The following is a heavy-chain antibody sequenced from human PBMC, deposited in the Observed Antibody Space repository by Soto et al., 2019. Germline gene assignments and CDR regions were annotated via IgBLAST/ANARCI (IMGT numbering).Heavy chain of an antibody. CDR2: IFSDNER. J-gene: IGHJ6*02. V-gene: IGHV2-26*01. CDR3: VRVHADSYHLSCGMVV. D-gene: IGHD4-17*01. CDR1: GFSLTTGRMR. Sequence: QVTLKESGPVLVKPTEPLTLTCTVSGFSLTTGRMRVSWIRQSPGKALEWLAHIFSDNERSYSTSMQGRLTSSKDTSGSHVVLSMTNMDPVHSGTCYRVRVHADSYHLSCGMVVWAQGTTVTVSS.